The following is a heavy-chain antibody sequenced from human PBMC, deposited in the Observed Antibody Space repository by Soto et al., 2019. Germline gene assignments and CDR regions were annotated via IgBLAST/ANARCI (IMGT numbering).Heavy chain of an antibody. V-gene: IGHV4-39*01. CDR3: GRRTPVAGGWVDS. CDR1: GGSISSRSHY. Sequence: SETLSLTCTVSGGSISSRSHYWGWIRQPPGKGLEWIGSIYYSGSPFYNPSLKSRVTISVDTSKTQFSLKVTSVSAADTAVYYCGRRTPVAGGWVDSWGQGTLVTVSS. D-gene: IGHD6-19*01. J-gene: IGHJ5*01. CDR2: IYYSGSP.